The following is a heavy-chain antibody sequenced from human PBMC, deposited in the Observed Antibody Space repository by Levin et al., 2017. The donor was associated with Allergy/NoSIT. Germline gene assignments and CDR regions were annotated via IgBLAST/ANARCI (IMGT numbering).Heavy chain of an antibody. V-gene: IGHV3-11*03. D-gene: IGHD2-2*01. CDR2: ISSSSSYT. CDR3: ARPVVPAAHDAFDI. CDR1: GFTFSDYY. Sequence: GGSLRLSCAASGFTFSDYYMSWIRQAPGKGLEWVSYISSSSSYTNYADSVKGRFTISRDNAKNSLYLQMNSLRAEDTAVYYCARPVVPAAHDAFDIWGQGTMVTVSS. J-gene: IGHJ3*02.